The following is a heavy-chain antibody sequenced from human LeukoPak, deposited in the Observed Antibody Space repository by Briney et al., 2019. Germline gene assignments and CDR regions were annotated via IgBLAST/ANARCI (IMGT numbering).Heavy chain of an antibody. D-gene: IGHD3-10*01. Sequence: GASVKVSRKVSGYTLTELSMHWVRQAPGKGLEWMGGFDPEDGETIYAQKFQGRVTMTEDTSASTAYMELSSLRSEDTAVYYCAREGGDELAGAFDIWGQGTMVTVSS. V-gene: IGHV1-24*01. CDR2: FDPEDGET. CDR3: AREGGDELAGAFDI. CDR1: GYTLTELS. J-gene: IGHJ3*02.